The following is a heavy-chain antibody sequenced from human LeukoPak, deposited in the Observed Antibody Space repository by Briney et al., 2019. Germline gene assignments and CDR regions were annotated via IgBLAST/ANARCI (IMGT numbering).Heavy chain of an antibody. J-gene: IGHJ4*02. Sequence: TSETLSLTCAVLGGSCSGYYCSWFRQSPGKGLEWIGEMHCIEGTNYSPSLKSRVTISIDTSKNQFSLRLTSVTAADTAVYYCSRGIDAYKAGDNWGPGTLVTVSS. CDR3: SRGIDAYKAGDN. CDR2: MHCIEGT. V-gene: IGHV4-34*01. D-gene: IGHD5-24*01. CDR1: GGSCSGYY.